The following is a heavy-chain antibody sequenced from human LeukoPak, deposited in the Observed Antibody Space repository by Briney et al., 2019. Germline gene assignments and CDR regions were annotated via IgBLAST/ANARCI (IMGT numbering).Heavy chain of an antibody. CDR1: GYTFTSYD. Sequence: GASVKLSCKSSGYTFTSYDINWVRQATGQGLEWMGWMNPNSGNTGYSQKFQGRVTMTRNTSISTAYMELSSLRSEDTAVYYCARVVPNSNRYYDFWSGYYSYYMDVWGKGTTVTVSS. CDR3: ARVVPNSNRYYDFWSGYYSYYMDV. J-gene: IGHJ6*03. CDR2: MNPNSGNT. D-gene: IGHD3-3*01. V-gene: IGHV1-8*01.